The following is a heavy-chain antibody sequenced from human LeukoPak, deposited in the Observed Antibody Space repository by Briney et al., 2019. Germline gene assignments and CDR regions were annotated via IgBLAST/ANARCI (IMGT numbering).Heavy chain of an antibody. CDR2: ISSSGSTI. J-gene: IGHJ4*02. CDR1: GFTFSSYE. CDR3: AKGRFAVRGGLDY. V-gene: IGHV3-48*03. D-gene: IGHD3-10*01. Sequence: QPGGSLRLSCAASGFTFSSYEMNWVRQAPGKGLEWVSYISSSGSTIYYADSVKGRFTISRDNSKNTLYLQMNSLRAEDTAVYYCAKGRFAVRGGLDYWGQGTLVTVSS.